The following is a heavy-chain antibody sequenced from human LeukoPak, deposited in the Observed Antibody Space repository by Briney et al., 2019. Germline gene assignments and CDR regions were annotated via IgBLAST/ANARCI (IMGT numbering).Heavy chain of an antibody. D-gene: IGHD5-24*01. J-gene: IGHJ5*02. CDR1: GGTLSSYA. CDR2: IIPIFGIA. V-gene: IGHV1-69*04. Sequence: ASVKVSCKASGGTLSSYAISWVRQAPGQGLEWMGRIIPIFGIANYAQKFQGRVTITADKSTSTAYMELSSLRSEDTAVYYCASAVGEGEMATINDWFDPWGQGTLVTVSS. CDR3: ASAVGEGEMATINDWFDP.